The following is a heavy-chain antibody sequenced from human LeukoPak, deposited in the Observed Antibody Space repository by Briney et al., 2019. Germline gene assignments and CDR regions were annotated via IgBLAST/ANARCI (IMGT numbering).Heavy chain of an antibody. CDR2: INTAGDT. V-gene: IGHV3-13*01. CDR1: GFTFSTYD. J-gene: IGHJ5*02. Sequence: GGSLRLSCAASGFTFSTYDMHWVRQATGKGLEWVSGINTAGDTYYPASVKGRFTISRENAKNSLYLQMNSLRAGDTAVYYCVRGLCGGFDPWGQGTLVTVSS. CDR3: VRGLCGGFDP. D-gene: IGHD3-10*02.